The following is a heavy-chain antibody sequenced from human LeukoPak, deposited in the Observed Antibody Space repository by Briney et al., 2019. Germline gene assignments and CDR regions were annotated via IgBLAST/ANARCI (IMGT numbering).Heavy chain of an antibody. CDR1: GGSISSYY. Sequence: SETLSLTCSGSGGSISSYYWSWIRQPPGKGLEWIGYIYYSGSTNYNPSLKSRVTISVNTSKNQFSLKLSSVTAADTAVYYCARADYSSSWYSQYYYYYMDVWGKGTTVTISS. CDR2: IYYSGST. CDR3: ARADYSSSWYSQYYYYYMDV. J-gene: IGHJ6*03. D-gene: IGHD6-13*01. V-gene: IGHV4-59*01.